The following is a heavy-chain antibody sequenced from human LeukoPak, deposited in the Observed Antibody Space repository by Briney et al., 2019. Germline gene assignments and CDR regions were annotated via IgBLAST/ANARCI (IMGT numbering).Heavy chain of an antibody. CDR2: ISSSSSYI. J-gene: IGHJ4*02. D-gene: IGHD3-22*01. Sequence: GGYLRLSCAASGFTFSSYSMNWVRQAPGKGLEWVSSISSSSSYIYYVDSVKGRFTISRDNAKNSLYLQMNSLRAEDTAVYYCARGQLYYDSSGFDYWGQGTLVTVSS. CDR3: ARGQLYYDSSGFDY. CDR1: GFTFSSYS. V-gene: IGHV3-21*01.